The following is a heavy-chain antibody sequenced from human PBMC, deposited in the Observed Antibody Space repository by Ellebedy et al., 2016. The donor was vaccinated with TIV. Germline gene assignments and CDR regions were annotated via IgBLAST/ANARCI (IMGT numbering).Heavy chain of an antibody. Sequence: GGSLRLSXAASGFTFSRYDMHWVRQVTGKRLERVSAIGTGGDTYYPSSVKGRFTISRDNSKNTLYLRMNSLRAEDTAVYFCVRGARSSSSFFDFWGQGTLVTVSS. CDR2: IGTGGDT. CDR1: GFTFSRYD. CDR3: VRGARSSSSFFDF. J-gene: IGHJ4*02. D-gene: IGHD6-6*01. V-gene: IGHV3-13*01.